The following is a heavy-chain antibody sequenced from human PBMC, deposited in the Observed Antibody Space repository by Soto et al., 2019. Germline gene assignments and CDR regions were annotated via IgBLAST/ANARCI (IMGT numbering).Heavy chain of an antibody. D-gene: IGHD6-13*01. V-gene: IGHV1-8*01. Sequence: QVQLEQSEAEVKKPGASVKVSCKASGYTFTSYDINWVRQATGQGLEWMGWMNPNSGNTGYAQKFQGRVTMTRNTSISTVYMELSSLRSEDTAVYYCAREHSSSWRFDYWGQGTLVTVSS. CDR3: AREHSSSWRFDY. J-gene: IGHJ4*02. CDR1: GYTFTSYD. CDR2: MNPNSGNT.